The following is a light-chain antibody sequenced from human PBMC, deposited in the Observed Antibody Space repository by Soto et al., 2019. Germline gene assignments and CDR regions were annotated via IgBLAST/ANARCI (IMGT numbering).Light chain of an antibody. V-gene: IGKV1-5*03. CDR3: QQYQTYSRT. Sequence: DIQMTQSPSTLSASIGDRIIITCRASQSINTWLAWYQQKPGEAPKLLIYDGSTLARGVPSRFSGSGSETEFTLTIIRLQPDDFATFYCQQYQTYSRTFGQGTKVEV. J-gene: IGKJ1*01. CDR1: QSINTW. CDR2: DGS.